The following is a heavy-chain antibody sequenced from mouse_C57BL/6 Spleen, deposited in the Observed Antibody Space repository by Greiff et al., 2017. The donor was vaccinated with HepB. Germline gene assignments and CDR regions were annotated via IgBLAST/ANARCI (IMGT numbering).Heavy chain of an antibody. Sequence: EVQVVESGGGLVKPGGSLKLSCAASGFTFSDYGMHWVRQAPEKGLEWVAYISSGSSTIYYADTVKGRFTISRDNAKSTLLLQMTSLRSDDTAMFYCARAGDYSWFAYWGQGTLVTVSA. CDR1: GFTFSDYG. D-gene: IGHD1-1*01. V-gene: IGHV5-17*01. J-gene: IGHJ3*01. CDR3: ARAGDYSWFAY. CDR2: ISSGSSTI.